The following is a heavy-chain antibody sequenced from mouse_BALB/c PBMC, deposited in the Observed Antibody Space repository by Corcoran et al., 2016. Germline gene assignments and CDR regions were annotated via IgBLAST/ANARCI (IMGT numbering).Heavy chain of an antibody. D-gene: IGHD1-1*01. J-gene: IGHJ2*01. CDR2: INPNNGGT. CDR3: ARRDYHGSSPSDY. Sequence: EVLLQQSGPELVEPGTSAKIPCKASGYTFTDYNMDWVKQSHGKSLEWIGDINPNNGGTIYNQKFKGKVTLTVDKSPSTAYMELRSLTSEDTAVYYCARRDYHGSSPSDYWGQGTTLTVSS. V-gene: IGHV1-18*01. CDR1: GYTFTDYN.